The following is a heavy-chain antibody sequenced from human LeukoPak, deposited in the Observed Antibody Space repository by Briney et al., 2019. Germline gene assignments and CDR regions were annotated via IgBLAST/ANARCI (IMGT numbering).Heavy chain of an antibody. CDR3: ARHARLSGSGSYYFDY. CDR2: IYYSGST. D-gene: IGHD3-10*01. J-gene: IGHJ4*02. V-gene: IGHV4-39*01. CDR1: GGSISSSSYY. Sequence: SETLSLTCTVSGGSISSSSYYWGWIRQPPGKGLEWIGSIYYSGSTYYNPSLKSRVTISVDTSKNQFSLKLSSVTAADTAVYYCARHARLSGSGSYYFDYWGQGTLVTVSS.